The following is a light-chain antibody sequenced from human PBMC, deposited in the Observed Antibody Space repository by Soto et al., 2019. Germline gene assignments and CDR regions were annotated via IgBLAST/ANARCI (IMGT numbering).Light chain of an antibody. CDR2: SDT. CDR3: QVWDSGSAHVV. J-gene: IGLJ3*02. Sequence: SYELTQPPSVSVAPGKTASISCGGNDIGSKGVHWYQQTPGQAPVLVIYSDTDLPPVITERFSGSNSATLATLTISRVEAGDEADYYCQVWDSGSAHVVFGGGTKLTVL. V-gene: IGLV3-21*01. CDR1: DIGSKG.